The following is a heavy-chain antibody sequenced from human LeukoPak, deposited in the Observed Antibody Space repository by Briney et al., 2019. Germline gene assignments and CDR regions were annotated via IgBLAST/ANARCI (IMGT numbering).Heavy chain of an antibody. D-gene: IGHD6-6*01. CDR1: GGSISSYY. V-gene: IGHV4-59*01. Sequence: SESLSLTCTVSGGSISSYYWSWIRQPPGKGLEWIGYIFYSGSTNYNPSLKSRVTISVDTSKNQFSMKLSSVTAADTAVYYCAGGLGSSDGDYWGQETLVTVPS. J-gene: IGHJ4*02. CDR2: IFYSGST. CDR3: AGGLGSSDGDY.